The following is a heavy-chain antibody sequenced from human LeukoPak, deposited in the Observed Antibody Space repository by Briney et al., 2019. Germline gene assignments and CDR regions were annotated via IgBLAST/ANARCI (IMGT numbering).Heavy chain of an antibody. Sequence: SETLSLTCTVSGGSLSSSIYYWGWTRQPPGKGLEWIGNIYYSGNTNYNPSLKSRVTISVDTSKNQFSLKLSSVTAADTAVYYCASGGSALDIWGQGTMVTVSS. J-gene: IGHJ3*02. CDR2: IYYSGNT. V-gene: IGHV4-39*07. CDR1: GGSLSSSIYY. CDR3: ASGGSALDI. D-gene: IGHD3-3*01.